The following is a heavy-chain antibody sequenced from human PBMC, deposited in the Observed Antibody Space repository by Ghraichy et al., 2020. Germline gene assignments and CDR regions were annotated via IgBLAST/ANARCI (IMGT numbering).Heavy chain of an antibody. CDR3: AKDREIIVIIWGFDY. CDR1: GFTFSSYG. D-gene: IGHD3-22*01. V-gene: IGHV3-30*02. Sequence: LSLTCAASGFTFSSYGMHWVRQAPGKGLDWVAFIGYDGSNKYYTDSVKGRFTISRDNSKNTLYLQMNSLRAEDTAMYYCAKDREIIVIIWGFDYWGQGTLVTVSS. CDR2: IGYDGSNK. J-gene: IGHJ4*02.